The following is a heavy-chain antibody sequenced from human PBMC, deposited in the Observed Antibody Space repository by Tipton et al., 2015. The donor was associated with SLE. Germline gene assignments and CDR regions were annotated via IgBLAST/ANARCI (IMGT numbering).Heavy chain of an antibody. J-gene: IGHJ5*02. D-gene: IGHD6-13*01. CDR1: GGSISNYY. V-gene: IGHV4-59*08. CDR2: IYYSGTT. CDR3: ARHRTYSSSWDGDNWFDP. Sequence: TLSLTCTVSGGSISNYYWSWIRQPPGKGLEWIGYIYYSGTTNYNPSLRSRVTISVDTSKNQFSLKLSSVTAADTAVYYCARHRTYSSSWDGDNWFDPWGQGTLVTVSS.